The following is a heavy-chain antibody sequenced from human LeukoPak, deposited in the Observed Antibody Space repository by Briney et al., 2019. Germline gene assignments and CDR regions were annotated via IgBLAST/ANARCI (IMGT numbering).Heavy chain of an antibody. V-gene: IGHV3-48*01. Sequence: PGGSLRLSCAASGFTFSSYSMNWVRQAPGKGLEWVSYISSSSSTIYYADSVKGRFTFSRDNAKSSLYLQMNSLRAEDTAVYYCVTNTDYYGSGSYRLDYWGQGTLVTVSS. CDR1: GFTFSSYS. J-gene: IGHJ4*02. CDR2: ISSSSSTI. CDR3: VTNTDYYGSGSYRLDY. D-gene: IGHD3-10*01.